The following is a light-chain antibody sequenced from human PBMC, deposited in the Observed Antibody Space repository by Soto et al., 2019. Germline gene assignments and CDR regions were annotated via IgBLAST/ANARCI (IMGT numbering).Light chain of an antibody. Sequence: DIQMTQSPYSLSASVGDRVTITCRASQSISSYLNWYQQKPGKAPKLLIYAASSLQSGVPSRFSGSGSGTDFTLTISSLQPEDFATYYCQQTYNTPLTFGGGSKAAIK. V-gene: IGKV1-39*01. J-gene: IGKJ4*01. CDR2: AAS. CDR3: QQTYNTPLT. CDR1: QSISSY.